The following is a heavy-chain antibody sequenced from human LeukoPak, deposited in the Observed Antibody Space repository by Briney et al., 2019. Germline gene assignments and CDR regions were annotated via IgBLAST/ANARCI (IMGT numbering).Heavy chain of an antibody. CDR1: GFIFTNGW. Sequence: GGSLRLSCAASGFIFTNGWMSWVRQAPGKGLEWVGHIKSKTYGGATDYAAPVKGRFTISRDDSKTTVFLQMNSLKSEDTAVYYCTTEGGHLHSNPFDYWGQGTLVTVSS. CDR3: TTEGGHLHSNPFDY. D-gene: IGHD2-15*01. V-gene: IGHV3-15*01. CDR2: IKSKTYGGAT. J-gene: IGHJ4*02.